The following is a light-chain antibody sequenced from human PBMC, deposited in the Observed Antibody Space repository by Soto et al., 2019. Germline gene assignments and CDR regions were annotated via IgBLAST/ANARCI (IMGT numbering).Light chain of an antibody. J-gene: IGKJ3*01. CDR3: LQYNNWPPFT. CDR1: QNVNNK. CDR2: DAS. V-gene: IGKV3-15*01. Sequence: EIVMTQSPATLSVSPGEGATLSCRASQNVNNKLAWYQQKPGQPPRLLIYDASTRATGIPARFSGSGSGTEFTLTINSLQSEDFAVYYCLQYNNWPPFTFGPGTKVDI.